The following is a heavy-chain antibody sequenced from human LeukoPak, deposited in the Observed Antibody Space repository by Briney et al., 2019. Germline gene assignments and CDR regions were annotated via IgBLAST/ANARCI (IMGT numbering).Heavy chain of an antibody. CDR2: ISQSGTT. CDR1: GYSITSGYF. CDR3: ARGNGYTLFDY. Sequence: PSETLSLTCTVSGYSITSGYFWGWIRQPPGKGLEWIGSISQSGTTYYNPSLKSRITISHDTSKNQFSLKLSSVTAADTAVYYCARGNGYTLFDYWGQGTLVTVSS. J-gene: IGHJ4*02. D-gene: IGHD5-24*01. V-gene: IGHV4-38-2*02.